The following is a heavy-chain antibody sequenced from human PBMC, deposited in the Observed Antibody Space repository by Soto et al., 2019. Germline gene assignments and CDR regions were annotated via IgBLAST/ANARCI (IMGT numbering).Heavy chain of an antibody. CDR2: IYYSGST. V-gene: IGHV4-30-4*01. CDR1: GGSISSGDYY. Sequence: SETLSLTCTVSGGSISSGDYYWSWIRQPPXKGLEWIGYIYYSGSTYYNPSLKSRVTISVDTSKNQFSLKLSSVTAADTAVYYCARVRYYDFWSGLSSEYYFDYWGQGTLVTVSS. CDR3: ARVRYYDFWSGLSSEYYFDY. D-gene: IGHD3-3*01. J-gene: IGHJ4*02.